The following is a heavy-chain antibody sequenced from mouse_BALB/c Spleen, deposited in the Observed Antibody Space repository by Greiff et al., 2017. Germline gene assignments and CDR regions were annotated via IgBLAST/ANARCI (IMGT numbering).Heavy chain of an antibody. V-gene: IGHV2-9*02. CDR2: IWAGGST. D-gene: IGHD2-1*01. Sequence: VKLMESGPGLVEPSQSLSITCTVSGFSLPSSGVHWVRQPPGKGLEWLGVIWAGGSTNYNSALMSRLSISKDNTKSKVFLKMNSLQTDDTAMYDCARDQGNWHYFDYWGQGTTLTVSS. J-gene: IGHJ2*01. CDR1: GFSLPSSG. CDR3: ARDQGNWHYFDY.